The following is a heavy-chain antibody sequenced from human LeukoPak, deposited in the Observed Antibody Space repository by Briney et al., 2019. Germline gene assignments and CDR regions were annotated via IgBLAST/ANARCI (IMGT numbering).Heavy chain of an antibody. Sequence: GGSLRLSCAASGFTFDDYAMHWVRHAPGKGLEWVSYISSSGSTIYYADSVKGRFTISRDNAKNSLYLQMNSLRAEDTAVYYCAELGITMIGGVWGKGTTVTISS. CDR3: AELGITMIGGV. V-gene: IGHV3-48*03. CDR1: GFTFDDYA. J-gene: IGHJ6*04. D-gene: IGHD3-10*02. CDR2: ISSSGSTI.